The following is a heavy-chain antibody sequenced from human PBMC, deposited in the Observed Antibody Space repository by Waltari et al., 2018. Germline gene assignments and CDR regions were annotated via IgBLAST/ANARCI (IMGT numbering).Heavy chain of an antibody. CDR3: AREEYSSSSTGFYNYYYYMDV. D-gene: IGHD6-6*01. J-gene: IGHJ6*03. CDR2: ISSSSSYI. Sequence: EVQLVESGGGLVKPGGSLRLSCAASGFTFSSYSMNWVRKAPGKGLGWVSSISSSSSYIYYADSVKGRFTISRDNAKNSLYLQMNSLRAEDTAVYYCAREEYSSSSTGFYNYYYYMDVWGKGTTVTVSS. V-gene: IGHV3-21*01. CDR1: GFTFSSYS.